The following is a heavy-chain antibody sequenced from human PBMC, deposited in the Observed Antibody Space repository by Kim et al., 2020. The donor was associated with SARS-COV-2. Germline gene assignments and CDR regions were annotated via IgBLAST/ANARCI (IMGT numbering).Heavy chain of an antibody. Sequence: GGSLRLSCAASGFTFSSYWMSWVRQAPGKGLEWVANIKQDGSEKYYVDSVKGRFTISRDNAKNSLYLQMNSLRAEDTAVYYCARDREGGGSCAFDYWGQGTLVTVSS. CDR3: ARDREGGGSCAFDY. CDR1: GFTFSSYW. D-gene: IGHD2-15*01. V-gene: IGHV3-7*01. J-gene: IGHJ4*02. CDR2: IKQDGSEK.